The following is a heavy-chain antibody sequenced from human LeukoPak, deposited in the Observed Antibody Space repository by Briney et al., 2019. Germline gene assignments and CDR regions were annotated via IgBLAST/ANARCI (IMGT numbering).Heavy chain of an antibody. Sequence: TGGSLRLSCAASGFTFSSYAMSWVRQAPGKGLEWVSAISGSGGSTYYADSVKGRFTISRDNSKNTLYLQMNSLRAEDTAVYYCAKSIGLHDAFDIWGQGTMVTVSS. CDR3: AKSIGLHDAFDI. CDR1: GFTFSSYA. CDR2: ISGSGGST. J-gene: IGHJ3*02. D-gene: IGHD2-21*01. V-gene: IGHV3-23*01.